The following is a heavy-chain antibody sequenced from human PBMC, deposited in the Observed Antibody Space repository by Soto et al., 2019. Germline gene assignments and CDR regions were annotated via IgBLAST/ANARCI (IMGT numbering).Heavy chain of an antibody. CDR3: AKDREWEFLAIFDL. J-gene: IGHJ4*02. Sequence: HPGGSLRLSCAASGLAFSRYAMSWVRQTPGKGLEWVSGISGSGGSPKYADSVRGRVTISRDNSKNTLYLQMDNLRVEDTAIYYCAKDREWEFLAIFDLWGLGTLVTVSS. D-gene: IGHD1-26*01. V-gene: IGHV3-23*01. CDR1: GLAFSRYA. CDR2: ISGSGGSP.